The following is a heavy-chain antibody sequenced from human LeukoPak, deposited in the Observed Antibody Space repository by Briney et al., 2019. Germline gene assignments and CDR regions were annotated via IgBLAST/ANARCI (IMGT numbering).Heavy chain of an antibody. CDR3: AREILAAGKTLTY. CDR2: IYSGGST. Sequence: GGSLRLSCAASGFTFSSYGMSWVRQAPGKGLEWVSVIYSGGSTYYADSVKGRFTISRGNAKNTLYLQMNSLRAEDTAVYYCAREILAAGKTLTYWGQGSLITVSS. D-gene: IGHD6-13*01. V-gene: IGHV3-66*01. CDR1: GFTFSSYG. J-gene: IGHJ4*02.